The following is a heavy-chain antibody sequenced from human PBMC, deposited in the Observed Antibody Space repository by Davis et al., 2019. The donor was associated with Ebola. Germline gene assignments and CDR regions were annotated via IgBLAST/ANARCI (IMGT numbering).Heavy chain of an antibody. D-gene: IGHD4-17*01. CDR2: ISGSGGST. Sequence: AGSLTLSCAASGFTFSSYWMSCVRQAPGKGLEWVSAISGSGGSTYYADSVTGRFTISRDNSKNTLYLQMNSLRAEDTAVYYCARHDYGDSHFDYWGQGTLVTVSS. V-gene: IGHV3-23*01. CDR3: ARHDYGDSHFDY. CDR1: GFTFSSYW. J-gene: IGHJ4*02.